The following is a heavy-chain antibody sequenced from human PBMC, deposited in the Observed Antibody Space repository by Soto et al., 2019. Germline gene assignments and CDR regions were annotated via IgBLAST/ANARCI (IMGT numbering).Heavy chain of an antibody. V-gene: IGHV4-39*01. CDR2: IYYSGST. D-gene: IGHD2-8*01. J-gene: IGHJ4*02. CDR3: ARGVVLMVYAIGD. CDR1: GGSISSSSYY. Sequence: QLQLQESGPGLVKPSETLSLTCTVSGGSISSSSYYWGWIRQPPGKGLEWIGSIYYSGSTYYNPSLTSRVTISVDTSKNQFSLKLSSVTAADTAVYYCARGVVLMVYAIGDWGQGTLVTVSS.